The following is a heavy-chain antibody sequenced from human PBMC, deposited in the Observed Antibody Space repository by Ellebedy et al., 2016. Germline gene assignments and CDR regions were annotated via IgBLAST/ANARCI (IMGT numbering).Heavy chain of an antibody. V-gene: IGHV1-46*04. Sequence: ASVKVSCKASGYTFTDYYMHWVRQAPGQGLEWMGIINTSDGSTNYAQKLQGRVTMTRDTSTSTVYMELSSLRSEDTAVYYCARQYCSGGNCYSVDPFDYWGQGTLVTVSS. D-gene: IGHD2-15*01. CDR2: INTSDGST. J-gene: IGHJ4*02. CDR1: GYTFTDYY. CDR3: ARQYCSGGNCYSVDPFDY.